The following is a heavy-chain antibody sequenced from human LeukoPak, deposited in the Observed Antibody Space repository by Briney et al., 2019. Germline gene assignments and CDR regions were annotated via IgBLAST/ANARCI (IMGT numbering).Heavy chain of an antibody. CDR2: INPNSGGT. J-gene: IGHJ4*02. CDR3: ARAGLSLGYRTDY. CDR1: GYTFTGYF. V-gene: IGHV1-2*06. D-gene: IGHD5-12*01. Sequence: ASVKVSCKGCGYTFTGYFMHWVRQAPGQELEWMGRINPNSGGTNYAQKFQGRVTMTRDTSISTAYMELSRLTSDDTAVDYCARAGLSLGYRTDYWGQGTLVTVP.